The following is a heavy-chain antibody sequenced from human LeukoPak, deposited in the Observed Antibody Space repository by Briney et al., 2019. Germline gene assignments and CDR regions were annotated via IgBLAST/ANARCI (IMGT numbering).Heavy chain of an antibody. CDR2: ISYDGSNK. J-gene: IGHJ3*02. D-gene: IGHD5-18*01. CDR3: ARDGRGYSAWDDAFDI. CDR1: GFNFSNYG. Sequence: GGSLRLSCAASGFNFSNYGMHWVRQVPGKGLEWVAVISYDGSNKYYADSVKGRFTISRDNSKNTLYLQMNSLRAEDTAVYYCARDGRGYSAWDDAFDIWGQGTMVTVSS. V-gene: IGHV3-30*19.